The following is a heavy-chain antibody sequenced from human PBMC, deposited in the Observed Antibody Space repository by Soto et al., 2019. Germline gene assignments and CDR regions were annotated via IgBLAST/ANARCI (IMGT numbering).Heavy chain of an antibody. CDR3: ARGRWFGGTIARHYYYYMDV. Sequence: ASVKVSCKASGYTFTGYYMHWVRQAPGQGLEWMGWINPNSGGTNYAQKFQGWVTMTRDTSISTAYMELSRLRSDDTAVYYCARGRWFGGTIARHYYYYMDVWGKGTTVTVSS. J-gene: IGHJ6*03. V-gene: IGHV1-2*04. CDR1: GYTFTGYY. D-gene: IGHD3-10*01. CDR2: INPNSGGT.